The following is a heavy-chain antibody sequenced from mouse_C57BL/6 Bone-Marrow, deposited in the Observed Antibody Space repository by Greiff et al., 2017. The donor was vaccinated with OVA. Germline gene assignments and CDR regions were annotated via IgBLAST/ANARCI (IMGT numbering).Heavy chain of an antibody. Sequence: QVQLQQSGAELVRPGASVTLSCKASGYTFTDYEMPWVKQTPVHGLEWIGAIDPEIGGTAYNQKFKGKAILTADKSSSTSYMELRSLTSEDSAVYYCTLLYYGNYYFDYWGQGTTLTVSS. CDR1: GYTFTDYE. D-gene: IGHD2-1*01. J-gene: IGHJ2*01. V-gene: IGHV1-15*01. CDR3: TLLYYGNYYFDY. CDR2: IDPEIGGT.